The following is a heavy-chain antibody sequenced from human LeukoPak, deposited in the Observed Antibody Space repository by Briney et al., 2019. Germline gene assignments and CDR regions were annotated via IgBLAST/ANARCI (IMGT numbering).Heavy chain of an antibody. V-gene: IGHV3-30*02. CDR3: AKWQGDYYYYYMDV. Sequence: GGSLRLSCAASGFTFSSYGMHWVRQAPGKGLEWVAFIRYDGSNKYYADSVKGRFTISRDNSKNTLYLQMYSLRAEDTAVYYCAKWQGDYYYYYMDVWGKGTTVTVSS. J-gene: IGHJ6*03. CDR2: IRYDGSNK. D-gene: IGHD1-26*01. CDR1: GFTFSSYG.